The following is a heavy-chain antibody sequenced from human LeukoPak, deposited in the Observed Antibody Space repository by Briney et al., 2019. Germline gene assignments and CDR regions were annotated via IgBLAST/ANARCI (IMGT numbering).Heavy chain of an antibody. Sequence: ASVKVSCKASGYTFTGYYMHWVRQAPGQGVEWMGWINPNSGGTNYAQKFQGRVTMTRDTSISTAYMELSRLRSDDTAVYYCARGQRIGYSRGWYNLFDYWGQGTLVTVSS. CDR3: ARGQRIGYSRGWYNLFDY. CDR1: GYTFTGYY. CDR2: INPNSGGT. J-gene: IGHJ4*02. V-gene: IGHV1-2*02. D-gene: IGHD6-19*01.